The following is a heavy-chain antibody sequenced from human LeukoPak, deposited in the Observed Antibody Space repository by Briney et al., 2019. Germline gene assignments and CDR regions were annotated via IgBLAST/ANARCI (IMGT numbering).Heavy chain of an antibody. CDR2: IYSGGST. CDR3: ARDRVGATDYFDY. Sequence: PSETLSLTCTASGGSISSTTDYWGWLRQPPGQGLEWIGSIYSGGSTYSNPYLKSRVALSVDTSKKQFSLKLSSVTAADTAVYYCARDRVGATDYFDYWGQGTLVTVSS. D-gene: IGHD1-26*01. J-gene: IGHJ4*02. V-gene: IGHV4-39*07. CDR1: GGSISSTTDY.